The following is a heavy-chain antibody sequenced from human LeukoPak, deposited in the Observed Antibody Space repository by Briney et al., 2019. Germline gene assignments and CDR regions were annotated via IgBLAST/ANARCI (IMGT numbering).Heavy chain of an antibody. CDR3: ARVACSGGSCTFDY. J-gene: IGHJ4*02. CDR1: GGSISSSSYY. D-gene: IGHD2-15*01. CDR2: IYYGGNT. V-gene: IGHV4-39*07. Sequence: SETLSLTCTVSGGSISSSSYYWGWIRQPPGKGLEWIGSIYYGGNTYYNPSLKSRVTILVDTSKNHFSLKLSSVTAADTAVYYCARVACSGGSCTFDYWGQGTLVTVSS.